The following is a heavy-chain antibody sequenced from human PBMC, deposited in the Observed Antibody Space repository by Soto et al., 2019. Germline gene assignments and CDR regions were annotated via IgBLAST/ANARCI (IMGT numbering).Heavy chain of an antibody. CDR2: IYYSGST. CDR1: GGSIRSGGYY. Sequence: QVQLQESGPGLVKPSQTLSLTCTVSGGSIRSGGYYWSWVRQSPRRGLEWIGNIYYSGSTYYNPSLKSRLTIAVDTSKNQFSLNLSSVTAADSAVYYCARERLMATAGTARHYFGLDVWGQGTTVTVSS. J-gene: IGHJ6*02. CDR3: ARERLMATAGTARHYFGLDV. D-gene: IGHD5-18*01. V-gene: IGHV4-31*03.